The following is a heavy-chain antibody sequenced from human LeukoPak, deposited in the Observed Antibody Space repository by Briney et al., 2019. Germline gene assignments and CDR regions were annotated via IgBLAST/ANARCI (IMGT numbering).Heavy chain of an antibody. CDR1: GGSLSGYY. CDR2: INHSRGT. D-gene: IGHD3-22*01. CDR3: ATQWLSFRMLFAP. Sequence: SETLSFTCAVYGGSLSGYYWSWIRQPPGKGLAWIGEINHSRGTNYNPSLKSRLTISADTSKNQFSPKLSSATAADTAVYYCATQWLSFRMLFAPWGQGTLVTVSS. V-gene: IGHV4-34*01. J-gene: IGHJ5*02.